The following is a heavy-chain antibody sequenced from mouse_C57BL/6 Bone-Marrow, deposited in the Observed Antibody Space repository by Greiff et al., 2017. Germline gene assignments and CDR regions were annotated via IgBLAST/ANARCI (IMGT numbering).Heavy chain of an antibody. D-gene: IGHD1-1*02. Sequence: VQLQQSGPELVKPGASVKIPCKASGYTFTDYYMDWVKQSPGKSLEWIGVINPNTGGTIYNQKFKGKATLTVAKSSSTAYLQLRSLTSEDPAVDYCARGRYDWYFDVWGTGTTVTVSA. J-gene: IGHJ1*03. CDR1: GYTFTDYY. CDR3: ARGRYDWYFDV. CDR2: INPNTGGT. V-gene: IGHV1-18*01.